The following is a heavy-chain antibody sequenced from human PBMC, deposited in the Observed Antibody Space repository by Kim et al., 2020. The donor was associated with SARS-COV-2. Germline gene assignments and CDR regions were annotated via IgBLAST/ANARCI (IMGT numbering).Heavy chain of an antibody. Sequence: GGSLRLSCAASGFTFSSYAMHWVRQAPGKGLEWVAVISYDGSNKYYADSVKGRFTISRDNSKNTLYLQMNSLRAEDTAVYYCARAHRVPAAIVPDVWGQG. J-gene: IGHJ6*02. CDR1: GFTFSSYA. D-gene: IGHD2-2*01. V-gene: IGHV3-30*04. CDR3: ARAHRVPAAIVPDV. CDR2: ISYDGSNK.